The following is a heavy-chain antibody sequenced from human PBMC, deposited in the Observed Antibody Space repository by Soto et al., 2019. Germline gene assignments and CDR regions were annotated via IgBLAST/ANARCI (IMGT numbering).Heavy chain of an antibody. CDR1: GFTFRSYV. CDR2: TSYDGSNK. V-gene: IGHV3-33*05. D-gene: IGHD3-16*01. Sequence: QVQLVESGGGVVQPGTSRRLSCVGSGFTFRSYVIHWVRQAPGKGLEWVALTSYDGSNKDYGDSVKGRFTISRDNSRNTVDLQMDSLRREDTALYYCARWGTTGVLEVWGQGTLVSVSS. J-gene: IGHJ1*01. CDR3: ARWGTTGVLEV.